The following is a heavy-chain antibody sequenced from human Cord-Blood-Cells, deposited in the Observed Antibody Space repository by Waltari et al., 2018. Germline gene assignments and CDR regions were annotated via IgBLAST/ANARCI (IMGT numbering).Heavy chain of an antibody. D-gene: IGHD7-27*01. CDR1: GFTFSSYA. J-gene: IGHJ4*02. V-gene: IGHV3-30-3*01. CDR3: ASPTGADY. Sequence: QVQLVESGGGVVQPGRSLRLSCAASGFTFSSYAMQWVRQASGKGLGWVAGISDDGSKKYYADSVERGFTISRDNSKNPLYLQMSSLRAEDTAVYYCASPTGADYWGQGTLVTVSS. CDR2: ISDDGSKK.